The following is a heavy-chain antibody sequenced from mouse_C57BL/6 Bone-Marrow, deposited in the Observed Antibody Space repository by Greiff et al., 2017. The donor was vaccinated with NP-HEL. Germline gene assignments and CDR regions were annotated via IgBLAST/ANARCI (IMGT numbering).Heavy chain of an antibody. V-gene: IGHV7-1*01. J-gene: IGHJ4*01. CDR3: ARDAHGYSGAMDY. Sequence: EVKLMESGGGLVQSGRSLRLSCATSGFTFSDFYMEWVRQAPGKGLEWIAVSRNKANDYTTEYSASVKGRFIVSRDTSQSILYLQMNALRAEDTAIYYCARDAHGYSGAMDYWGQGTSVTVSS. D-gene: IGHD2-3*01. CDR2: SRNKANDYTT. CDR1: GFTFSDFY.